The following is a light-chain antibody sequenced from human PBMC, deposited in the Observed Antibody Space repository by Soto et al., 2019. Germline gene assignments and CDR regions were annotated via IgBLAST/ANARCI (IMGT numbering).Light chain of an antibody. CDR1: QGISSY. Sequence: DIQLTQSPSFLSASVGDRVTMSCRASQGISSYLAWYQQTPGKAPKLLIYASSTLQSGVPSRFSGSGSGTEFTLTIGSLQPEDFATYYCQQLNTFPVTFGQGTRLDI. V-gene: IGKV1-9*01. J-gene: IGKJ5*01. CDR2: ASS. CDR3: QQLNTFPVT.